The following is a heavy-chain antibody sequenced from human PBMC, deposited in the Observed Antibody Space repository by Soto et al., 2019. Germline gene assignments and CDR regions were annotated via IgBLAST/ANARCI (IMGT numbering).Heavy chain of an antibody. Sequence: QLQLQESGPGLVKPSETLSLTCTVSGGSISSSSYYWGWIRQSPGKGLDWIGNIYYTGSTYYNPSLTSRFTISVDTSRNQFSLKLSSVTAADSAVYYCARGVDQQLGTRVAFDVWGQGTVVTVSS. J-gene: IGHJ3*01. D-gene: IGHD6-13*01. CDR1: GGSISSSSYY. V-gene: IGHV4-39*01. CDR3: ARGVDQQLGTRVAFDV. CDR2: IYYTGST.